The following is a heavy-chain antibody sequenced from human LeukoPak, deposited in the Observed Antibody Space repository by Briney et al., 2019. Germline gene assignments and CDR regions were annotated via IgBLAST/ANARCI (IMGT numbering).Heavy chain of an antibody. CDR2: ISGSGGST. V-gene: IGHV3-23*01. CDR1: GFTFSSNA. D-gene: IGHD2-15*01. J-gene: IGHJ4*02. Sequence: GGSLRVSCAASGFTFSSNAMRCVRQAPGKGLESVSAISGSGGSTYYADSVKGRFTISRDNSKNTLYLQMNSLRAEDTAVYYCAKEVSVSRWLLLADYFDYWGQGTLVTVSS. CDR3: AKEVSVSRWLLLADYFDY.